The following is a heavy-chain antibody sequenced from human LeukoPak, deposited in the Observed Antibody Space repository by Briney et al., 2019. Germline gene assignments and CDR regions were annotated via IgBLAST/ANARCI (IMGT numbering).Heavy chain of an antibody. D-gene: IGHD3/OR15-3a*01. CDR3: TTYRITIYGLVEH. J-gene: IGHJ4*02. V-gene: IGHV3-15*01. CDR2: ITPKTEGGAT. Sequence: GGSLRLSCAASGFTFSNAWMSWVRQAPGKGLEWVGRITPKTEGGATSYVAPVAGRFTISRDDSQNTLFLQMNSLKTEDTAVYYCTTYRITIYGLVEHWGQGTLVTVSS. CDR1: GFTFSNAW.